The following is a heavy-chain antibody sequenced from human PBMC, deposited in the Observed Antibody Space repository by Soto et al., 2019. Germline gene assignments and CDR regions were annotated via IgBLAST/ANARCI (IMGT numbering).Heavy chain of an antibody. CDR2: TYYRSKWYN. J-gene: IGHJ6*02. D-gene: IGHD6-13*01. V-gene: IGHV6-1*01. CDR1: GDSVSSNSAA. Sequence: PSQTLSLTCAISGDSVSSNSAARNWIRQSPSRGLEWLGRTYYRSKWYNDYAVSVKSRITINPDTSKNQFSLQLNSVTPEDTAVYYCAHSPTDSSSWYNYYYSMDVWGQGTTVTVSS. CDR3: AHSPTDSSSWYNYYYSMDV.